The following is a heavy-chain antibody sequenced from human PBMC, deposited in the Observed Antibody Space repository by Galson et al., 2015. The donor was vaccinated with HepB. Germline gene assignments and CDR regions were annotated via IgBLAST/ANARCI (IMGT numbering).Heavy chain of an antibody. CDR2: ISSSSSTI. D-gene: IGHD1-26*01. J-gene: IGHJ4*02. CDR3: AREGSIRLWSFFDY. CDR1: GFTFSSYT. Sequence: SLRLSCAASGFTFSSYTMNWVRQAPGKGLEWVSFISSSSSTIYYADSVKGRFTISRDNAKNSLYLQMNSLRAEDTAVYHCAREGSIRLWSFFDYWGQGTLVTVSS. V-gene: IGHV3-48*01.